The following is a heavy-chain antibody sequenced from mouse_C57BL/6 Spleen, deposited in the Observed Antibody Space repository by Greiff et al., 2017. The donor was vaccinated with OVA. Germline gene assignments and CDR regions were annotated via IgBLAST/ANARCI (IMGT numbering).Heavy chain of an antibody. D-gene: IGHD2-4*01. V-gene: IGHV1-54*01. CDR2: INPGSGGT. CDR1: GYAFTNYL. J-gene: IGHJ1*03. CDR3: ARSGDYDRYFDV. Sequence: VQLQQSGAELVRPGTSVKVSCKASGYAFTNYLIEWVKQRPGQGLEWIGVINPGSGGTNYNEKFKGKATLTADKSSSTAYMQLSSLTSEDSAVYFCARSGDYDRYFDVWGTGTTVTVSS.